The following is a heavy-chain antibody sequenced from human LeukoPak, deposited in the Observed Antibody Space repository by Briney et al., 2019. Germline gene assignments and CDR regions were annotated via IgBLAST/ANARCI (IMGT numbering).Heavy chain of an antibody. CDR2: MSSTGTTI. CDR1: GFTFSSFE. D-gene: IGHD5-18*01. Sequence: GGSLRLSCAASGFTFSSFEMNWVRQAPGKGLARVSYMSSTGTTIYYADSVKGRFTISRDNAKNSLYLQMNSLRVEDTAVYYCARVGRYGVDYWGQGTLVTVSS. V-gene: IGHV3-48*03. CDR3: ARVGRYGVDY. J-gene: IGHJ4*02.